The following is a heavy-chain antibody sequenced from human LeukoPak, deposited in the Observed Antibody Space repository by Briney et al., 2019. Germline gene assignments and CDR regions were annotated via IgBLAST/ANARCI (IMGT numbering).Heavy chain of an antibody. CDR1: GYTFTRYY. V-gene: IGHV1-46*01. Sequence: ASVKVSCKSSGYTFTRYYMHWVRQPSGQGLEWMRIISSSGETTSYAQKFQGRVTMTRDTSTRTVYLDLSSLRSEDTAVYYCARGRDYYAVSGYHNWFDAWGQGTLVTVSS. J-gene: IGHJ5*02. CDR2: ISSSGETT. CDR3: ARGRDYYAVSGYHNWFDA. D-gene: IGHD3-22*01.